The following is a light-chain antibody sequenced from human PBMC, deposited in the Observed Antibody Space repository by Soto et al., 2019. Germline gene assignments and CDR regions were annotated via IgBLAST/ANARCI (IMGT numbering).Light chain of an antibody. CDR2: GAS. J-gene: IGKJ3*01. CDR1: QSVSSN. V-gene: IGKV3-15*01. Sequence: EIVMTQSPATLSVSPGERATLSCRASQSVSSNLAWYQQKPGQAPRLLFNGASTRATGIPVRFSASGSGTEFTLTISSLQSEDFAVYYCQQYGSSPLTFGPGTKVDIK. CDR3: QQYGSSPLT.